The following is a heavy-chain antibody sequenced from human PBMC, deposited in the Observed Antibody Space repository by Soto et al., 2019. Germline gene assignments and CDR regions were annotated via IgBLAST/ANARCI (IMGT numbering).Heavy chain of an antibody. CDR1: GGSFSGYY. D-gene: IGHD5-12*01. CDR2: INHSGST. CDR3: ARGATRDGYNYDY. V-gene: IGHV4-34*01. Sequence: QVQLQQWGAGLLKPSETLSLTCAVYGGSFSGYYWSWIRQPPGKGLEWIGEINHSGSTNYNPSLKSRVTISVHTSKNQFSLKLSSVTAADTAVYYCARGATRDGYNYDYWGQGTLVTVSS. J-gene: IGHJ4*02.